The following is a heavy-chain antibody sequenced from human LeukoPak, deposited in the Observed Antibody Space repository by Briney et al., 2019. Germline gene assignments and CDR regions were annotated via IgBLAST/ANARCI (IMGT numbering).Heavy chain of an antibody. J-gene: IGHJ6*03. V-gene: IGHV1-8*01. CDR1: GYTFTSYD. Sequence: ASVKVSCKASGYTFTSYDINRVRQAPGQGLEWMGWKNPNSGNTGYAQKFQGRVTMTRNTSISTAYMELSSLRSEDTAVYYCARSDYSNSYYYYYMDVWGKGTTVTVSS. D-gene: IGHD4-11*01. CDR3: ARSDYSNSYYYYYMDV. CDR2: KNPNSGNT.